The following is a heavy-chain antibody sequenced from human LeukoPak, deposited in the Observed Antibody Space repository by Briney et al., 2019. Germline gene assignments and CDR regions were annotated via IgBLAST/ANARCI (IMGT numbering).Heavy chain of an antibody. CDR1: GFTFRNYW. V-gene: IGHV3-7*04. D-gene: IGHD2-15*01. J-gene: IGHJ4*02. Sequence: PGGSLRLSCAASGFTFRNYWMSWVRQAPGKGLEWLANVKQDGSEKYYVDSVKGRFTISRDNVKNSVYLQMNSLRAEDTAVYYCVRDCCSGVTCYDGYWGQGTLVTVSS. CDR3: VRDCCSGVTCYDGY. CDR2: VKQDGSEK.